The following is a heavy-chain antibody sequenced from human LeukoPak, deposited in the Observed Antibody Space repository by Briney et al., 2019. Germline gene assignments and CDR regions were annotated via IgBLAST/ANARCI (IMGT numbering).Heavy chain of an antibody. V-gene: IGHV4-34*01. J-gene: IGHJ5*02. CDR3: ARGKARYNWNPTWFDP. CDR2: INHSGST. CDR1: GGSFSGYY. D-gene: IGHD1-20*01. Sequence: SETLSLTCAVYGGSFSGYYWSWIRQPPGKGLEWIGEINHSGSTNYNPSLKSRVTISVDTSKNQFSLKLSSVTAADTAVYYCARGKARYNWNPTWFDPWGQGTLVTVSS.